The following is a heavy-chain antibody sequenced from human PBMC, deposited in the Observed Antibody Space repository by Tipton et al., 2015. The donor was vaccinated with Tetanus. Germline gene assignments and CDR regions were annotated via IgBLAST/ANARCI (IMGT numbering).Heavy chain of an antibody. Sequence: TLSLTCTVSGGLITTGGYSWGWIRQTPGQGLEWIGYIYQTDSTYYNPSLRSRLTISISRSKNQFSLKLTSVTAADTAVYYCVRGRGLGAYSFGFEYWGQGAQVIVSS. CDR3: VRGRGLGAYSFGFEY. CDR1: GGLITTGGYS. J-gene: IGHJ4*02. V-gene: IGHV4-30-2*01. CDR2: IYQTDST. D-gene: IGHD5-18*01.